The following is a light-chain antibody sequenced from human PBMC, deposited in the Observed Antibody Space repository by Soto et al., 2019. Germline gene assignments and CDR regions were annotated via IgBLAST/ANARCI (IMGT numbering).Light chain of an antibody. CDR2: DVS. Sequence: QSVLTQPASVSGSPGQSITISCTGTSSDFGGYNYVSWYQQHPGKAPKLMIYDVSNRPSGVSNRFSGSKSGNTASLTISGLQAEDEADYYCSSYTSSSTLYVFGNGTKVTVL. J-gene: IGLJ1*01. V-gene: IGLV2-14*01. CDR1: SSDFGGYNY. CDR3: SSYTSSSTLYV.